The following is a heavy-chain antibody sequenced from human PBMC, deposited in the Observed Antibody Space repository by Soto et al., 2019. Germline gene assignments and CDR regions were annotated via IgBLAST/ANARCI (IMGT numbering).Heavy chain of an antibody. Sequence: GGSLRLSCAASGLMFSTYTINWVRQAPGKGLEWVSSISGSTGGTYYADSVKGRFTISRDDSKSTVLLQMNSLRVEDTAVYYCAKDAPHNRTGYDAFDIWGQGAMVTGS. D-gene: IGHD3-9*01. J-gene: IGHJ3*02. V-gene: IGHV3-23*01. CDR3: AKDAPHNRTGYDAFDI. CDR2: ISGSTGGT. CDR1: GLMFSTYT.